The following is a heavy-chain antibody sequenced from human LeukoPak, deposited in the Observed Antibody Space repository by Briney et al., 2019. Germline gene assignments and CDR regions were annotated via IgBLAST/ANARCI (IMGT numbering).Heavy chain of an antibody. D-gene: IGHD3-22*01. Sequence: GGSQRLPCAASGFTFSSYAMSWVRQAPGKGLEWVSVISGSGGSTYYADSVKGRFTISRDNSKNTLYLQMNSLRAEDTAVYYCAKVRYDSSGYQSPYFDYWGQGILVTVSS. CDR1: GFTFSSYA. V-gene: IGHV3-23*01. J-gene: IGHJ4*02. CDR2: ISGSGGST. CDR3: AKVRYDSSGYQSPYFDY.